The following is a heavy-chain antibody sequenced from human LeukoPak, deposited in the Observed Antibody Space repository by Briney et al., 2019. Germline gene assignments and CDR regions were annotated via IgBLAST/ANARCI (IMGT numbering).Heavy chain of an antibody. CDR3: ARVVAVAGTVDY. CDR2: INPNSGGT. D-gene: IGHD6-19*01. CDR1: GYTFTSYG. J-gene: IGHJ4*02. Sequence: ASVKVSCKASGYTFTSYGISWVRQAPGQGLEWMGWINPNSGGTNYAQKFQGRVTMTRDTSISTAYMELSRLRSDDTAVYYCARVVAVAGTVDYWGQGTLVTVSS. V-gene: IGHV1-2*02.